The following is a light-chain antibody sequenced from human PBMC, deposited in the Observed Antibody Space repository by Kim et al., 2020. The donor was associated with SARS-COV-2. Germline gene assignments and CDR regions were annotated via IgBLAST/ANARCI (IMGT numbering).Light chain of an antibody. CDR3: QNYNSAPRT. Sequence: ASVGDRVTITCRSSHDINNFLVWSQQRPGEAPKLLIYAASVLRAGVSSRFSASGSGTDFTLTISYLQPEDVATYYCQNYNSAPRTFDQGTKVEIK. CDR1: HDINNF. V-gene: IGKV1-27*01. J-gene: IGKJ1*01. CDR2: AAS.